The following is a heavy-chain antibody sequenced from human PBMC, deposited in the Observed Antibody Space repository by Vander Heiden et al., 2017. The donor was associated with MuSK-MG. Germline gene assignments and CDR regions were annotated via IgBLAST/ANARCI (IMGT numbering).Heavy chain of an antibody. CDR3: ARGPAPREYESGNFYYCFDR. CDR1: GDSFTNHA. D-gene: IGHD1-26*01. V-gene: IGHV1-69*01. J-gene: IGHJ4*02. Sequence: QVPLVQSGAEVKKAGSSVTVSCKASGDSFTNHAFSWVRQAPGQGVEWLGGIVPRFATPTYARKFQDRVTITADDSTTTAHMELRGLKSDDAAVYYCARGPAPREYESGNFYYCFDRWGQGTLVSVSS. CDR2: IVPRFATP.